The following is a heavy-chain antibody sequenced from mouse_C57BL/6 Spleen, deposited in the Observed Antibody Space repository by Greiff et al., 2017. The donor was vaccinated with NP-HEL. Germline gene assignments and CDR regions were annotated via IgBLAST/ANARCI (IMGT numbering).Heavy chain of an antibody. J-gene: IGHJ3*01. CDR2: IRNKANGYTT. CDR1: GFTFTDYY. D-gene: IGHD4-1*01. Sequence: EVKLVESGGGLVQPGGSLSLSCAASGFTFTDYYMSWVRQPPGKALEWLGFIRNKANGYTTEYSASVKGRFTISRDNSQSILYLQMNALRAEDSATYYCARPSANWAWFAYWGQGTLVTVSA. V-gene: IGHV7-3*01. CDR3: ARPSANWAWFAY.